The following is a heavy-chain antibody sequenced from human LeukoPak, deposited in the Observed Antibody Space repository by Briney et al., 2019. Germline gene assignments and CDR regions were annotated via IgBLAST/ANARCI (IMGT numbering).Heavy chain of an antibody. CDR2: IFYTGTT. Sequence: SETLSLTCTVSGGSVSGYYWSWIRQPPGKGLEWIGYIFYTGTTLYSPSLKTRVTMSVYTSENQFSLKLSSVTAADTAVYYCARHDVVPVIRRGFDFWGQGTLVTVSS. V-gene: IGHV4-59*08. CDR3: ARHDVVPVIRRGFDF. J-gene: IGHJ4*02. CDR1: GGSVSGYY. D-gene: IGHD2-21*02.